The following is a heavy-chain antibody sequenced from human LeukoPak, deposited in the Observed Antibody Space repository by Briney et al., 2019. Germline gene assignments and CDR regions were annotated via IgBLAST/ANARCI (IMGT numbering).Heavy chain of an antibody. D-gene: IGHD1-26*01. Sequence: GGSLRLSCAASGFTFSSYEMNWVRQAPGKGLEWVSYISSSGSTIYYADSVKGRFTISRDNAKNSLYLQMNSLRAEDTAVYYCARDSGSYGMDVWGKGTTVTISS. V-gene: IGHV3-48*03. CDR3: ARDSGSYGMDV. J-gene: IGHJ6*04. CDR1: GFTFSSYE. CDR2: ISSSGSTI.